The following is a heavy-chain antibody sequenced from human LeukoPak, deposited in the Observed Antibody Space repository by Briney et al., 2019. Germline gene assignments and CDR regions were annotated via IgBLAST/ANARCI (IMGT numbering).Heavy chain of an antibody. Sequence: ASVKVSCKASGYTFTSYDINWVRQATGQGLEWMGWMNPNSGNTGYAQKFQGRVTMTRNTSISTAYMELSSLRSEDTAVYYCARSSSSSSWSLGYYYYYYGMDVWGQGTTVTVSS. D-gene: IGHD6-13*01. V-gene: IGHV1-8*01. J-gene: IGHJ6*02. CDR2: MNPNSGNT. CDR1: GYTFTSYD. CDR3: ARSSSSSSWSLGYYYYYYGMDV.